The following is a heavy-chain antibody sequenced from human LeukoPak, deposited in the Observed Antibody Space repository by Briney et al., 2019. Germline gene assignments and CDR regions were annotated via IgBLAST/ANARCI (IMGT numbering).Heavy chain of an antibody. CDR2: ISFDATNK. V-gene: IGHV3-30*18. Sequence: GGSLRLSCAASGFTFTGFGMHWVRQAPGKGLEWVAVISFDATNKYYTDSVKGRFTISRDNSKNTLYLQMNSLRAEDTAVYYCAKDSSADDSSGYSYYFDYWGQGTLVTVSS. J-gene: IGHJ4*02. CDR3: AKDSSADDSSGYSYYFDY. D-gene: IGHD3-22*01. CDR1: GFTFTGFG.